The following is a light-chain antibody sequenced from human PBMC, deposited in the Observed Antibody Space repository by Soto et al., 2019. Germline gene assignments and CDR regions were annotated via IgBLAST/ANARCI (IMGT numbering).Light chain of an antibody. J-gene: IGKJ3*01. CDR2: AAS. CDR3: QKYDSAPPA. V-gene: IGKV1-27*01. Sequence: DIPMTQSPSSLSASVGDRVTITCRASQGISNYLAWYQQKPGKVPKLLIYAASTLQSGVPSRFSGSGSGPDFALTISSLQPGDVAIYYCQKYDSAPPAFGAGTKVDIK. CDR1: QGISNY.